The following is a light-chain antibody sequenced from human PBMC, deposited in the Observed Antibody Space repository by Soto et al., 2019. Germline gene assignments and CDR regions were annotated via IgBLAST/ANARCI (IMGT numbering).Light chain of an antibody. V-gene: IGKV3-15*01. CDR3: QQFNTSPWT. CDR1: QSVKTF. Sequence: EIVLTQSPATLSLSPGERATLSCRASQSVKTFLVWYQQRPGQAPRLLIYGASTRATGIPARFSGSGSGTEFTLTISSLQSDDFATYYCQQFNTSPWTFGQGTKVDIK. CDR2: GAS. J-gene: IGKJ1*01.